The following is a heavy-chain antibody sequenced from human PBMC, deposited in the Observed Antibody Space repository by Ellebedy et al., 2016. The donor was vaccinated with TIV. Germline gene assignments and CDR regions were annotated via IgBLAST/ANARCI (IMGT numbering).Heavy chain of an antibody. D-gene: IGHD6-19*01. CDR2: ISYDGSSK. CDR3: ARDQWLGRAYYFDY. J-gene: IGHJ4*01. CDR1: GFTFSNNG. V-gene: IGHV3-30*03. Sequence: GESLKISCAASGFTFSNNGMHWVRQAPGKGLEWVALISYDGSSKYYADSVKGRFTISRDNSENTLHLQMNSLRDEDTAVYYCARDQWLGRAYYFDYWGQGTLVTVSS.